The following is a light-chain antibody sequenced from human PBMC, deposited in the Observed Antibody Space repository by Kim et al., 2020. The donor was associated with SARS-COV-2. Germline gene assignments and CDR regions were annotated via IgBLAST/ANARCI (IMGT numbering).Light chain of an antibody. V-gene: IGKV1-33*01. CDR3: QQYNNLQAIT. CDR1: QDIRKF. CDR2: DAS. J-gene: IGKJ5*01. Sequence: SVGDSVTITCQASQDIRKFLNWYQHKPGIAPELLISDASTLRTGVPSRFSGSASGTHFTFTISNLQPEDIATYYCQQYNNLQAITFGQGTRLEIK.